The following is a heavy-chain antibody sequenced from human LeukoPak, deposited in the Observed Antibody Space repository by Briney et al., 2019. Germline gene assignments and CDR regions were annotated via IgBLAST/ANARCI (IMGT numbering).Heavy chain of an antibody. CDR3: AREATYGYRLFDC. D-gene: IGHD5-18*01. J-gene: IGHJ4*02. CDR2: TYYRSRWNN. Sequence: SQTLSLTCALSGDSVSGNSAAWNWITQAPSTGLEWLVRTYYRSRWNNDYAVSVKSRTTINTDTSKNQFSLQLTSVTPEDTPVYYCAREATYGYRLFDCWGQGTLVTVSS. V-gene: IGHV6-1*01. CDR1: GDSVSGNSAA.